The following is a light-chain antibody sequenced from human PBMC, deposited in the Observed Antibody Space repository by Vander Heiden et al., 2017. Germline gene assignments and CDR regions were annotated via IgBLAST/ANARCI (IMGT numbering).Light chain of an antibody. V-gene: IGLV3-27*01. CDR1: VLAKKKY. J-gene: IGLJ2*01. Sequence: ERREPSRAAVSSGQTARITCSGDVLAKKKYARWFQQKPGQAPVLVIYKDTERPSGIPERFSGSSSGTTVTLTISGAQAEDEADYYCYSAADYNLVFGGGTKLTVL. CDR3: YSAADYNLV. CDR2: KDT.